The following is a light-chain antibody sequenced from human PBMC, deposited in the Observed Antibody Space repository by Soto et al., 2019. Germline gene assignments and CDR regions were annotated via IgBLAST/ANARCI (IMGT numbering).Light chain of an antibody. J-gene: IGKJ5*01. CDR3: QQSYSKPRIT. CDR1: QSIDSC. V-gene: IGKV1-39*01. CDR2: DAF. Sequence: DIQLTQSPSSLSASVGDKVSIFCRASQSIDSCLNWYQQKAGKAPKLLIYDAFNLHSGVPSRFSGSGSGTHFTLTINTLQPEDFATYYCQQSYSKPRITFGQGTRLEIK.